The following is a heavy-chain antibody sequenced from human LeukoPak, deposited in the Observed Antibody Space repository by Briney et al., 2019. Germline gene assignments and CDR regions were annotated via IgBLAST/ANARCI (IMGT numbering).Heavy chain of an antibody. CDR2: IYYSGST. J-gene: IGHJ4*02. CDR1: GGSISSSSYY. D-gene: IGHD5-18*01. Sequence: SETLSLTCTVSGGSISSSSYYWGWIRQPPGKGLEWIGSIYYSGSTYYNPSLKSRVTISVDTSKNQFSLKLSSVTAADTAVYYCAREMSGYSYGRYFDYWGQGTLVTVSS. V-gene: IGHV4-39*07. CDR3: AREMSGYSYGRYFDY.